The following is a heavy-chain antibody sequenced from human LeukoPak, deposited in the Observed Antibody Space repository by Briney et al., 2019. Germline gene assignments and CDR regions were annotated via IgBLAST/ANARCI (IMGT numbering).Heavy chain of an antibody. J-gene: IGHJ4*02. Sequence: SQTLSLTCAISGDXVSSNVAAWNWIRQSPSRGLEWLGRTYYRSKWYNDYAESMKSRITINADTSKNQFSLHLNSVTPEDTAVYYCARDSGSGDDHIDYWGQGTLVTVSS. CDR3: ARDSGSGDDHIDY. D-gene: IGHD5-12*01. V-gene: IGHV6-1*01. CDR2: TYYRSKWYN. CDR1: GDXVSSNVAA.